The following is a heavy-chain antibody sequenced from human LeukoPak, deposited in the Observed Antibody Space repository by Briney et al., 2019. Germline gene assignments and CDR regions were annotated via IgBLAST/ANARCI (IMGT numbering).Heavy chain of an antibody. V-gene: IGHV4-59*01. CDR1: GGSISSYY. CDR2: IYYSGST. J-gene: IGHJ4*02. Sequence: SETLSLTCTVSGGSISSYYWSWIRQPPAKGLEWIGYIYYSGSTNYNPSLKSRVTISVDTSKNQFSLKLSSVTAADTAVYYCAVFTCSSTSCYPIRPFDYWGQGTLVTVSS. D-gene: IGHD2-2*01. CDR3: AVFTCSSTSCYPIRPFDY.